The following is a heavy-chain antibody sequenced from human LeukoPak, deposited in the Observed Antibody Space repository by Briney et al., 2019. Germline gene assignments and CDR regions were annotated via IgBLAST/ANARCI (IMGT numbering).Heavy chain of an antibody. CDR2: ISYDGSNK. D-gene: IGHD1-1*01. Sequence: QAGGSLRLSCAASGFTFSSYAMHWVRQAPGKGLEWVAVISYDGSNKYYADSVKGRFTISRDNSKNTLYLQMNSLRAEDTAVYYCAREDWNDYIDYWGQGTLVTVSS. CDR3: AREDWNDYIDY. V-gene: IGHV3-30-3*01. J-gene: IGHJ4*02. CDR1: GFTFSSYA.